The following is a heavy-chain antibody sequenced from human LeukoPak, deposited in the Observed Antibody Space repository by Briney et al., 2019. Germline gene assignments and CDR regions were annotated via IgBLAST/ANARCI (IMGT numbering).Heavy chain of an antibody. CDR3: TTTRDY. Sequence: GGSLRLSCAASGFTFSNASISWVRQAPGKGLEWVGRIKSKTDGRTTDYAAPVKGRFTISRDDSKNTLYLQMNSLKTEDTAVYYCTTTRDYWGQGTLVTVSS. CDR2: IKSKTDGRTT. CDR1: GFTFSNAS. V-gene: IGHV3-15*01. J-gene: IGHJ4*02.